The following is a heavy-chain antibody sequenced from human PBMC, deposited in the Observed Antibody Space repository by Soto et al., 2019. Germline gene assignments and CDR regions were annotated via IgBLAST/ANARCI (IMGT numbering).Heavy chain of an antibody. CDR2: IYHSGST. V-gene: IGHV4-30-2*01. D-gene: IGHD2-8*01. J-gene: IGHJ4*02. Sequence: SETLSLTCAVSGGSISSGGYSWSWIRQPPGKGLEWIGYIYHSGSTYYNPSLKSRVTISVDRSKNQFSLKLSSVTAADTAVYYCARGYCTNGVCLPRFDYWGQGTLVTVSS. CDR3: ARGYCTNGVCLPRFDY. CDR1: GGSISSGGYS.